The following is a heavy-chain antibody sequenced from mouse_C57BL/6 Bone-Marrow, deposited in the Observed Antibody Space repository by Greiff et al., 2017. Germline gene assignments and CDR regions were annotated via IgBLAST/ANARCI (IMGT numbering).Heavy chain of an antibody. CDR3: ARDAGTGAWFAY. CDR1: GFTFSDFY. J-gene: IGHJ3*01. D-gene: IGHD4-1*01. CDR2: SRNKANDYTT. V-gene: IGHV7-1*01. Sequence: DVKLVESGGGLVQSGRSLRLSCATSGFTFSDFYMEWVRQAPGKGLEWIAASRNKANDYTTEYSASVKGRFIVSRDTSQSILYLQMNARRAEDTAIYYCARDAGTGAWFAYWGQGTLVTVSA.